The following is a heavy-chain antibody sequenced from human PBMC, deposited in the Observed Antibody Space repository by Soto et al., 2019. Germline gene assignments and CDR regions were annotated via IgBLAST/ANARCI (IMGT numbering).Heavy chain of an antibody. CDR2: IYYSGST. CDR1: GGSISSYY. D-gene: IGHD3-3*01. V-gene: IGHV4-59*08. CDR3: ARHASRDTIFGVVIHPFDY. Sequence: SETLSLTCTVSGGSISSYYWSWIRQPPGKGLEWIGYIYYSGSTNYNPSLKSRVTISVDTSKNQFSLKLSSVTAADTAVYYCARHASRDTIFGVVIHPFDYWGQGTLVTVSS. J-gene: IGHJ4*02.